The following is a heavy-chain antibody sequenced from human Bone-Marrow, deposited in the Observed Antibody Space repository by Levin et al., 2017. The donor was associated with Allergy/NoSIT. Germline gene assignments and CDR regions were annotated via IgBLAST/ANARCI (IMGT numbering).Heavy chain of an antibody. CDR3: ARDAPLYGGDSGSDY. D-gene: IGHD4-23*01. CDR1: GYVFTAYY. CDR2: INPNSGGT. V-gene: IGHV1-2*02. Sequence: PGGSLRLSCKASGYVFTAYYIHWVRQAPGQGLEWVGWINPNSGGTGSAEKFQGRVTMTTDPSINTVYVELSGLRSDDTAFYYCARDAPLYGGDSGSDYWGQGTLVTVSS. J-gene: IGHJ4*02.